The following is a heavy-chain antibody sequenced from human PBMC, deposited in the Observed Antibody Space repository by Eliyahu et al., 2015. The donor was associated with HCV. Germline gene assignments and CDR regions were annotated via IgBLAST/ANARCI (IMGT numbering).Heavy chain of an antibody. J-gene: IGHJ4*02. CDR3: GKDRGGYFGSGSSVDN. D-gene: IGHD3-10*01. CDR1: GFTFSDYS. V-gene: IGHV3-30*18. CDR2: ISYDGSHK. Sequence: QVQLVESGGGVVQSGRSLRLSCAASGFTFSDYSMHWVRXAPGKGLEWVTVISYDGSHKYYAESVKGRFTISRDNSKNTLYLQMNSLRPEDTAVYYCGKDRGGYFGSGSSVDNWGQGTLVTVSS.